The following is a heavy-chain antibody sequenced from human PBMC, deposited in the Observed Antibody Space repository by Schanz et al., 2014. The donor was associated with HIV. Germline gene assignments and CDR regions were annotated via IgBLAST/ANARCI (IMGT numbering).Heavy chain of an antibody. CDR1: GFTFSTND. D-gene: IGHD6-19*01. CDR3: SKATSGSRGWYTGSD. Sequence: VQLVESGGGVVQPGRSLRLSCAASGFTFSTNDMHWVRQVPGKGLEWVAVIWFDGRNKYYGDSVKGRFMISRDNSKNTLYLQMNSLRAEDTALYYCSKATSGSRGWYTGSDWGQGTLVTVSS. CDR2: IWFDGRNK. V-gene: IGHV3-33*06. J-gene: IGHJ4*02.